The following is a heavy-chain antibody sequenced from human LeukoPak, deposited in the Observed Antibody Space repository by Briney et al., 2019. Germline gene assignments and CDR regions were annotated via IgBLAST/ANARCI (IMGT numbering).Heavy chain of an antibody. D-gene: IGHD3-10*01. CDR2: ISGSGEST. V-gene: IGHV3-23*01. Sequence: GGSLRLSCAVFGFTFRSHAMSWVRQAPGKGLAWVSGISGSGESTNYADSVKGRFTISRDNSKNTLYLQMNSLRSEDTAIYYCAKDLRGESYYFDYWGQGTLVTVSS. CDR1: GFTFRSHA. CDR3: AKDLRGESYYFDY. J-gene: IGHJ4*02.